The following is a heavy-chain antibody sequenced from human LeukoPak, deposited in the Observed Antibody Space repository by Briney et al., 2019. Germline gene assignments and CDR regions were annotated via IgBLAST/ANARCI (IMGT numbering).Heavy chain of an antibody. CDR3: ARAPVEHQLDYYFDY. CDR1: GYTFTSYG. J-gene: IGHJ4*02. D-gene: IGHD6-13*01. Sequence: ASVKVSCKASGYTFTSYGISWVRQAPGQGLEWMGWISAYNGNTNYAQKLQGRVTMTTDTSTSTAYMELRSLRSDDTAVYYCARAPVEHQLDYYFDYWGQGTLVPVSS. CDR2: ISAYNGNT. V-gene: IGHV1-18*01.